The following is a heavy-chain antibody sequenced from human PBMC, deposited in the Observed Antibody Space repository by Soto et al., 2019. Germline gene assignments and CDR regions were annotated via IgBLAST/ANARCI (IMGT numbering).Heavy chain of an antibody. D-gene: IGHD2-15*01. Sequence: SETLSLTCAVYGGSFSGYYWSWIRQPPGKGLEWIGEINHSGSTNYNPSLKSRVTISVDTSKNQFSLKLSSVTAADTAVYYCASNVVVVAATRWFAPWGQGTLVTVSS. V-gene: IGHV4-34*01. J-gene: IGHJ5*02. CDR2: INHSGST. CDR3: ASNVVVVAATRWFAP. CDR1: GGSFSGYY.